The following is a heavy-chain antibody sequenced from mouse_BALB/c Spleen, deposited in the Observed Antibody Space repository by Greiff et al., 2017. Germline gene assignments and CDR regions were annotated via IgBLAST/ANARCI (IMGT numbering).Heavy chain of an antibody. J-gene: IGHJ1*01. CDR1: GYSITSDYA. V-gene: IGHV3-2*02. CDR2: ISYSGST. D-gene: IGHD1-1*01. CDR3: ARYPHYYGSSWYFDV. Sequence: DVQLQESGPGLVKPSQSLSLTCTVTGYSITSDYAWNWIRQFPGNKLEWMGYISYSGSTSYNPSLKSRISITRDTSKNQFFLQLNSVTTEDTATYYCARYPHYYGSSWYFDVWGAGTTVTVSS.